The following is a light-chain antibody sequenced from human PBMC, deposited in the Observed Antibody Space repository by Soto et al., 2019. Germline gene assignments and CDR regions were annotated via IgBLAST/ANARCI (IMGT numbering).Light chain of an antibody. CDR2: DAS. CDR3: QQYNNWPPWT. J-gene: IGKJ1*01. Sequence: DIVMTQSPATLSVSPGERATLSCRASQSIRTDLDWYQQKPGQGPRLLIYDASTRATGIPARFSGSGSGTEFTLTINSLQSEDFAVYYCQQYNNWPPWTFGQGTKVEIK. V-gene: IGKV3D-15*01. CDR1: QSIRTD.